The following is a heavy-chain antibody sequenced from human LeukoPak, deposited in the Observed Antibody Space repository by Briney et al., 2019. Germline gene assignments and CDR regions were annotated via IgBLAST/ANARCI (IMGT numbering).Heavy chain of an antibody. CDR1: GFTYSDYK. CDR3: AREPTGYSSSWTTPDYWYFDL. CDR2: IRSKADSYTT. Sequence: PGGSLRLSGAASGFTYSDYKMDWVRQAPGKGLEWVGRIRSKADSYTTEYAASVKGRFTVSRDDSKNSLYLQMNSLKTDDTAVYYCAREPTGYSSSWTTPDYWYFDLWGRDTLVTVSS. D-gene: IGHD6-13*01. V-gene: IGHV3-72*01. J-gene: IGHJ2*01.